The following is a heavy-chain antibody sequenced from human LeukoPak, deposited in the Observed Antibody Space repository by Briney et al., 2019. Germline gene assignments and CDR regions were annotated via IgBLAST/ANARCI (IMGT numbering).Heavy chain of an antibody. CDR3: ARRDIVVVVSASDY. J-gene: IGHJ4*02. D-gene: IGHD2-15*01. CDR1: GFIFSDYV. V-gene: IGHV3-23*01. Sequence: GGSLRPSCEASGFIFSDYVMIWVRQAPGKGLEWVSGITASGDNTYYSDSVKGRFTMSRDNSKNTVYLQMNSLRVDDTAVYYCARRDIVVVVSASDYWGQGTLVTVSS. CDR2: ITASGDNT.